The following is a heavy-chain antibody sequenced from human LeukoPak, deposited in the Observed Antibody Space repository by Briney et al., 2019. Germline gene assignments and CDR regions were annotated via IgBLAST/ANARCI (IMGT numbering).Heavy chain of an antibody. CDR3: ARGIFGMVLNAFDL. CDR1: GGSISSYY. Sequence: SETLSLTCTVPGGSISSYYWTWIRQPPRGGLDGVGYISYGGSTNYNPSLKSRVTISVDSSTNQFSLKLSSVTAADTAVYYCARGIFGMVLNAFDLWSRGTMVTVSS. D-gene: IGHD3-3*01. J-gene: IGHJ3*01. CDR2: ISYGGST. V-gene: IGHV4-59*13.